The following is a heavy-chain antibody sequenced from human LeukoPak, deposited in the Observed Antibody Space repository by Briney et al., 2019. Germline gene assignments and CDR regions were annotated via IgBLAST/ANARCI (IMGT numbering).Heavy chain of an antibody. CDR1: GGSISGYY. D-gene: IGHD1-1*01. Sequence: SETLSLTCAVSGGSISGYYWSWIRQPPGKGLEWIGQIYDSGSTNYNPSLKSRVTLSVDTSKNQFSLKLTAVTAADTAVYYCAREGTSGTHLYCFDHWGQGTLVTVSS. CDR2: IYDSGST. CDR3: AREGTSGTHLYCFDH. J-gene: IGHJ5*02. V-gene: IGHV4-59*01.